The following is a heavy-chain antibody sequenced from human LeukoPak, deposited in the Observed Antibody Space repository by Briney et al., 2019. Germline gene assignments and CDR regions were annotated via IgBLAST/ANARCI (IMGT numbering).Heavy chain of an antibody. Sequence: PGGSLRLSCAASGFTFNSYAMNWVRQAPGKGLEWVSTISGSGGSTYYADSVKGRFTISRDNSKNTLYLQMNSLRAEDTAVYYCAKDESYYFDSSGYYHDYWGQGTLVTVSS. CDR1: GFTFNSYA. CDR3: AKDESYYFDSSGYYHDY. V-gene: IGHV3-23*01. CDR2: ISGSGGST. J-gene: IGHJ4*02. D-gene: IGHD3-22*01.